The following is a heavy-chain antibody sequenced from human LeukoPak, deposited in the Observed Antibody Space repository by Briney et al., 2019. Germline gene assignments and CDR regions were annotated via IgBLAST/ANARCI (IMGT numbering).Heavy chain of an antibody. Sequence: PSETLSLTCTVSGGSISSGSYYWSWIRQPAGKGLEWIGRIYTSGSTNYNPSLKSRVTISVDTSKNQFSLKLSSVTAADTAVYYCASGIAAAGTGRDAFDIWGQGTMVTVSS. CDR3: ASGIAAAGTGRDAFDI. V-gene: IGHV4-61*02. J-gene: IGHJ3*02. CDR2: IYTSGST. D-gene: IGHD6-13*01. CDR1: GGSISSGSYY.